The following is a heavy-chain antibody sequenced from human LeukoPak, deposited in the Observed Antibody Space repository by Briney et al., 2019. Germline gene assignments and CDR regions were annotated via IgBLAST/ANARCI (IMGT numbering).Heavy chain of an antibody. CDR1: GGSFSGYY. V-gene: IGHV4-34*01. Sequence: SETLSLTCAVYGGSFSGYYWSWIRQPPGKGLEWIGEINHSGSTNYNPSLKSRVTISVDTSKNHFSLKLSSVPAADTAVYYCATWGTYYYGSGSYVGHAFDIWGQGTMVTVSS. D-gene: IGHD3-10*01. J-gene: IGHJ3*02. CDR3: ATWGTYYYGSGSYVGHAFDI. CDR2: INHSGST.